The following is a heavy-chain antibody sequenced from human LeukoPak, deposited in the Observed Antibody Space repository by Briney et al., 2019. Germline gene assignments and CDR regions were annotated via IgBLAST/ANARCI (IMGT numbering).Heavy chain of an antibody. V-gene: IGHV4-39*01. CDR3: ARLYYDILTGYPNWFDP. CDR2: IHYSGST. D-gene: IGHD3-9*01. CDR1: GGSISSNSYY. Sequence: SETLSLTCTVSGGSISSNSYYWGWIRQPPGKGLEWIGSIHYSGSTNYNPSLKSRVTMSVDTSKNQFSLKLSSVTAADTAVYYCARLYYDILTGYPNWFDPWGQGTLVTVSS. J-gene: IGHJ5*02.